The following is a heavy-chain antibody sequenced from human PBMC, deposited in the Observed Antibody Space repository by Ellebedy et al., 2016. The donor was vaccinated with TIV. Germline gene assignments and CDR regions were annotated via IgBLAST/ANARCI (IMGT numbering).Heavy chain of an antibody. Sequence: AASVKVSCKADGGTFSSHGINWVRQAPGQGLEWLGGIIPVFETTNYAQKFQGRVKIIADKSTGTAYMELSSLRSGDTAVYYCASEAYEYYYAMGVWGQGTTATVSS. CDR2: IIPVFETT. J-gene: IGHJ6*02. V-gene: IGHV1-69*06. D-gene: IGHD3-16*01. CDR1: GGTFSSHG. CDR3: ASEAYEYYYAMGV.